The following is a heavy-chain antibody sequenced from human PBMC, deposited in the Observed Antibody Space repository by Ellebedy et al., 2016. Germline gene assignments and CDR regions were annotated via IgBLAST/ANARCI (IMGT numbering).Heavy chain of an antibody. Sequence: GESLKISCAASGFTFSSFAIHWVRQAPGKGLDWVAVISHDGSNEYYADSVKGRFTVSRDNAKNSLYLQMNSLRAEDTAVYYCATDTPGVEDFDYWGQGTLVTVSS. CDR1: GFTFSSFA. J-gene: IGHJ4*02. CDR3: ATDTPGVEDFDY. CDR2: ISHDGSNE. V-gene: IGHV3-30-3*01. D-gene: IGHD2-15*01.